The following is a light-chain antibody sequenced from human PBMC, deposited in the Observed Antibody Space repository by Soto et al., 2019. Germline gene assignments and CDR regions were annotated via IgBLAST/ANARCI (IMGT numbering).Light chain of an antibody. CDR2: AAS. CDR1: QGISSY. J-gene: IGKJ1*01. V-gene: IGKV1-8*01. CDR3: HQYYSYPPWT. Sequence: AMRMTQSPSSFSASTGDRVTITCRASQGISSYLAWYQQKPGKAPKLLIYAASTLQSGVPSRFSGSGSGTDFTLTNSCLQSEDFAIYYGHQYYSYPPWTFGQATKVEIK.